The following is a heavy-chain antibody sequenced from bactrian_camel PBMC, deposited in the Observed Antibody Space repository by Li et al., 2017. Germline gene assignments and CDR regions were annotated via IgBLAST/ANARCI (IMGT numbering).Heavy chain of an antibody. CDR1: GYNYNNC. J-gene: IGHJ4*01. CDR2: ITGGHDQ. Sequence: HVQLVESGGGSVQAGESLTLSRAISGYNYNNCLGWFRQAPGKGLEWVSVITGGHDQYYADFVKGRFTISRDNAKNTLYLELNGLKAEDMGTYYCAKDIRLVAFVDWGQGTQVTVS. CDR3: AKDIRLVAFVD. D-gene: IGHD1*01. V-gene: IGHV3S1*01.